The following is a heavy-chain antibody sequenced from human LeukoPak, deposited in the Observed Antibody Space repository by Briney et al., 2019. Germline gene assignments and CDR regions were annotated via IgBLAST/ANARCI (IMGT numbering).Heavy chain of an antibody. Sequence: PSETLSLTCAVYGGSFSGYYWSWIRQPPGKGLEWIGEINHSGSTNYNPSLKSRVTISVDTSKNQFSLKLSSVTAADTAVYYCASDSSSWSYFDYWGQGTLVTVSS. CDR2: INHSGST. CDR1: GGSFSGYY. V-gene: IGHV4-34*01. J-gene: IGHJ4*02. CDR3: ASDSSSWSYFDY. D-gene: IGHD6-13*01.